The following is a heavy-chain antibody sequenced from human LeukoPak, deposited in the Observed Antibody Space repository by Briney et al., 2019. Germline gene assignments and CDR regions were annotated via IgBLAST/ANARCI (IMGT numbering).Heavy chain of an antibody. CDR2: INHSGST. Sequence: SETLSLTCAVYGGSFSGYYWSWIRQPPGKGLEWIGEINHSGSTNYNPSLKSRVTISVDTSKNQFSLKLSSVTAADTAVCYCASAGRGYCSSTSCYGRPYYFDYWGQGTLVTVSS. D-gene: IGHD2-2*01. CDR3: ASAGRGYCSSTSCYGRPYYFDY. J-gene: IGHJ4*02. CDR1: GGSFSGYY. V-gene: IGHV4-34*01.